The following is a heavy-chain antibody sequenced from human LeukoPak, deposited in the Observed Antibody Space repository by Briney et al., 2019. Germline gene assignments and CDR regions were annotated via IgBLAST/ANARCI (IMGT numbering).Heavy chain of an antibody. CDR1: GFTFSSYS. CDR3: AREVIDYVWGSYHYYMDV. D-gene: IGHD3-16*02. Sequence: PGGSLRLSCAASGFTFSSYSMNWVRQAPGKGLEWVSSISSSSSYIYYADSVKGRFTISRDNAKNSLYLQMNSLRAEDTAVYYCAREVIDYVWGSYHYYMDVWGKGTTVTVSS. CDR2: ISSSSSYI. V-gene: IGHV3-21*01. J-gene: IGHJ6*03.